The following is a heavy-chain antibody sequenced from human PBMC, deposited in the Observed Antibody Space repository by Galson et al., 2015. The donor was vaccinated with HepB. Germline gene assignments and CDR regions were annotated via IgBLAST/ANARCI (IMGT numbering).Heavy chain of an antibody. CDR3: AKDPTLADYDFDPHFDY. D-gene: IGHD3-3*01. CDR1: GFTFSSYA. V-gene: IGHV3-23*01. J-gene: IGHJ4*02. CDR2: ISGSGGST. Sequence: SLRLSCAASGFTFSSYAMSWVRQAPGKGLEWVSAISGSGGSTYYADSVKGRSTISRDNSKNTLYLQMNSLRAEDTAVYYCAKDPTLADYDFDPHFDYWGQGTLVTVSS.